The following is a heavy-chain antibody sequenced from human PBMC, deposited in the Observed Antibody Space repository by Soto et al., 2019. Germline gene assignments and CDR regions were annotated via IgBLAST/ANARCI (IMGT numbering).Heavy chain of an antibody. CDR1: GGSISSSNW. V-gene: IGHV4-4*02. CDR2: IYHSGST. D-gene: IGHD2-2*01. J-gene: IGHJ6*02. Sequence: NPSETLSLTCAVSGGSISSSNWWSWVRQPPGKGLEWIGEIYHSGSTNYNPSLKSRVTISVDKSKNQFSLKLSSVTAADTAVYYCARSYQLPPGYYYYGMDVWGQGTTVTVSS. CDR3: ARSYQLPPGYYYYGMDV.